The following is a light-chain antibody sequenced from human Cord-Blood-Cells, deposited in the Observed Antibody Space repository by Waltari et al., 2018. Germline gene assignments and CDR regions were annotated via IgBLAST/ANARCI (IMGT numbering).Light chain of an antibody. Sequence: DIVMTQSPLSLPVIPGEPASISCRSSQSLLHSNGYNYLDWYLQKPGQSPQFLIYLGSNRASGVPDRFSGSGSGTDFTLKISRVEAEDVGVYYCMQALQTSYTFGQGTKLEIK. CDR3: MQALQTSYT. CDR2: LGS. V-gene: IGKV2-28*01. J-gene: IGKJ2*01. CDR1: QSLLHSNGYNY.